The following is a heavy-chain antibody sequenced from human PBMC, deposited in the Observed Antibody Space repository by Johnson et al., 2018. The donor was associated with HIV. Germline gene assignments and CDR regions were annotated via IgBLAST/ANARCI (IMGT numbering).Heavy chain of an antibody. D-gene: IGHD3-16*01. Sequence: QEQLVESGGGVVQPGRSLRLSCAASGFTFSSYAMHWVRQAPGKGLEWVAVISYDGSNKYYADSVKGRFTISRDNSKNTLYLQMNSLRAEDTAVYYCARPQGGAPLAMAFDIWGQGTMVTVSS. V-gene: IGHV3-30-3*01. CDR3: ARPQGGAPLAMAFDI. CDR1: GFTFSSYA. CDR2: ISYDGSNK. J-gene: IGHJ3*02.